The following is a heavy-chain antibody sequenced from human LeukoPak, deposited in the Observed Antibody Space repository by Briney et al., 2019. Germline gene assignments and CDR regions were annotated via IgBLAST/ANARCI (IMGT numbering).Heavy chain of an antibody. Sequence: GSLRLSCAASGFTFSNTLMTWVRQAPVKGMEWVGRIKSKSDGGTIDYGAPVKGRFTISRDDSENTLYLQMNSLRSEDTAVYYCAAGRVRDYWGQGALLTVSS. J-gene: IGHJ4*02. V-gene: IGHV3-15*01. CDR2: IKSKSDGGTI. D-gene: IGHD2-21*01. CDR3: AAGRVRDY. CDR1: GFTFSNTL.